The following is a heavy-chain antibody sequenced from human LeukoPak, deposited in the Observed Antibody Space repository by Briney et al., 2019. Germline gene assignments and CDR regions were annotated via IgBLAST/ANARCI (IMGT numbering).Heavy chain of an antibody. CDR1: GFTFSASW. Sequence: GGSLRLSCAASGFTFSASWMMWVRQAPGKGLEWVASMNPDGSAVYYVDSVRGRFTISRDNPESSLYLQMNSLRVEDTALYYCARDRAYNSLDYWGQGTLVTVSS. J-gene: IGHJ4*02. V-gene: IGHV3-7*01. CDR3: ARDRAYNSLDY. CDR2: MNPDGSAV. D-gene: IGHD5-24*01.